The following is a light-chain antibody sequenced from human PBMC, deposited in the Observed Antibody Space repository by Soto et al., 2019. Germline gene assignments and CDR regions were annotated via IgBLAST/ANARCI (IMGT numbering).Light chain of an antibody. CDR2: GAS. Sequence: EIVMTQSPATLSVSPGERATLSCRASQSVNSNLAWYQQKPGQAPSLLIYGASTRATGVPARFSGSGSGTEFTLTISILQSEDFAVYYCQQYNNWHPYTFGQGTKLEIK. J-gene: IGKJ2*01. V-gene: IGKV3-15*01. CDR3: QQYNNWHPYT. CDR1: QSVNSN.